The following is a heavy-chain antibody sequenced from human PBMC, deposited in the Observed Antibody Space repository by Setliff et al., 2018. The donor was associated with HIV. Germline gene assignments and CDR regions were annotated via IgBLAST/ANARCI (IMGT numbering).Heavy chain of an antibody. V-gene: IGHV4-39*01. CDR2: IYYTGNN. J-gene: IGHJ5*02. CDR3: AGATSPRPMVRGGWFDP. D-gene: IGHD3-10*01. Sequence: SETLSLTCTVSGGSISSSTYYWGWIRQPPGRGQEWIGNIYYTGNNNYSPSLKSRVTISVDTSKNQCSLKLSSVTAADTAMYYCAGATSPRPMVRGGWFDPWCQVTLVTVS. CDR1: GGSISSSTYY.